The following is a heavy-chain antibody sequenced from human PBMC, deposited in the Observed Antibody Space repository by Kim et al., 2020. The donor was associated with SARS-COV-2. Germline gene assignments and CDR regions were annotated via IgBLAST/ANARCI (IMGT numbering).Heavy chain of an antibody. Sequence: GGSLRLSCTASGFTFGDYAMSWVRQAPGKGLEWVGFIRSKAYGGTTEYAASVKGRFTISRDDSKSIAYLQMNSLKTEDTAVYYCTRDPSHPSDYWGQGTLVTVSS. J-gene: IGHJ4*02. V-gene: IGHV3-49*04. CDR3: TRDPSHPSDY. CDR1: GFTFGDYA. CDR2: IRSKAYGGTT.